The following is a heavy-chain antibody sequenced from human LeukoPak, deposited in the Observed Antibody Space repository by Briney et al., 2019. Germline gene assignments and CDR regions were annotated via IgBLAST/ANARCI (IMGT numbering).Heavy chain of an antibody. CDR2: ISPYNGDT. D-gene: IGHD3-10*01. J-gene: IGHJ6*03. CDR3: ARGMVRGVIYYYYYMDV. CDR1: GYTFSDFG. V-gene: IGHV1-8*03. Sequence: ASVKVSCKASGYTFSDFGIIWVRQAPGQGLEWMGWISPYNGDTNYAQTFQGRVTITRNTSISTAYMELSSLRSEDTAVYYCARGMVRGVIYYYYYMDVWGKGTTVTVSS.